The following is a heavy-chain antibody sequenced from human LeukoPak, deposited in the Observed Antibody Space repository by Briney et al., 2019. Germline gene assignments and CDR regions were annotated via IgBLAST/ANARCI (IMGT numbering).Heavy chain of an antibody. CDR2: ISAYNGNT. CDR3: ARDGQDSSEEGFDY. D-gene: IGHD6-25*01. J-gene: IGHJ4*02. V-gene: IGHV1-18*01. CDR1: GYTFTSYG. Sequence: ASVKVSCKASGYTFTSYGISWVRQAPGQGLESMGWISAYNGNTNYAQKLQGRVTMTTDTSTSTAYMELRSLRSDDTAVYYCARDGQDSSEEGFDYWGQGALVTVSS.